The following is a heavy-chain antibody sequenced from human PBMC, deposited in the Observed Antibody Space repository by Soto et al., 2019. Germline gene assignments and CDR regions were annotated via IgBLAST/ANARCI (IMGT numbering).Heavy chain of an antibody. CDR3: ARDMITMVRGVIMENYYYYYMDV. D-gene: IGHD3-10*01. Sequence: ASVKVSCKASGYTFTSYAMHWVRQAPGQRLEWMGWINAGNGNTKYSQKFQGRVTITRDTSASTAYMELSSLRSEDTAVYYCARDMITMVRGVIMENYYYYYMDVWGKGTTVTVSS. V-gene: IGHV1-3*01. CDR1: GYTFTSYA. CDR2: INAGNGNT. J-gene: IGHJ6*03.